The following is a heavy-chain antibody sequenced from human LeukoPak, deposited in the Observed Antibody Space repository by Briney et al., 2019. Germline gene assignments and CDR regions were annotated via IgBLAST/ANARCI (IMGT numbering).Heavy chain of an antibody. CDR2: IYPGDSDT. V-gene: IGHV5-51*01. CDR3: ARHQDIVVVPAAIDAFDI. Sequence: GESLKSSCKGSGYSFTSYWIGWVRQMPGKGLEWMGIIYPGDSDTRYSPSFQGQVTISADKSISPAYLQWSSLKASDTAMYYCARHQDIVVVPAAIDAFDIWGQGTMVTVSS. CDR1: GYSFTSYW. D-gene: IGHD2-2*01. J-gene: IGHJ3*02.